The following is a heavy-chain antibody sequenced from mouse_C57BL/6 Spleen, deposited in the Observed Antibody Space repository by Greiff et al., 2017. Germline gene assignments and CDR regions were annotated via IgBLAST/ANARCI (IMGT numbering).Heavy chain of an antibody. D-gene: IGHD2-5*01. Sequence: VQLQQSGAELVRPGASVTLSCKASGYTFTDYEMHWVKQPPVHGLEWIGAIDPETGGTAYNQKFKGKAILTADKSSSTAYMELRSLTSEDSAVYYCTIVTNWYFDYWGQGTTLTVSS. CDR1: GYTFTDYE. CDR3: TIVTNWYFDY. V-gene: IGHV1-15*01. CDR2: IDPETGGT. J-gene: IGHJ2*01.